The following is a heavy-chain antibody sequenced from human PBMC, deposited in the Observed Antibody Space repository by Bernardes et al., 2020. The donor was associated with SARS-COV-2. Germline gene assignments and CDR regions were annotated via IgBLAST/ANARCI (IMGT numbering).Heavy chain of an antibody. V-gene: IGHV4-4*02. CDR2: IYHGGST. Sequence: SETLSLTCAVSGGSISSSNWWNWVRQPPGKGLEWIGEIYHGGSTNYNPSLKSRVSISVDKSKNQFSLKLTSVTAADTAVYYCARVVGSGSYYVNYAYFGMDVWGQGTTVTVSS. CDR1: GGSISSSNW. J-gene: IGHJ6*02. CDR3: ARVVGSGSYYVNYAYFGMDV. D-gene: IGHD1-26*01.